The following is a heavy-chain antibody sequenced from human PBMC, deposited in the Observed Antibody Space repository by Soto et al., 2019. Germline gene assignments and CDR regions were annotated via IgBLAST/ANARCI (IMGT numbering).Heavy chain of an antibody. CDR2: ITPIFGAA. CDR1: GGTFSSYA. CDR3: ASDGIAARPIASFDP. V-gene: IGHV1-69*12. D-gene: IGHD6-6*01. Sequence: QVQLVQSGAEVKKPGSSVKVSCKASGGTFSSYAIRWVRQAPGQGLEWMGGITPIFGAADYAQKYQGRVTITADESTSTAYMELRRLRSEDTAVYYCASDGIAARPIASFDPWGQGTLVTVSS. J-gene: IGHJ5*02.